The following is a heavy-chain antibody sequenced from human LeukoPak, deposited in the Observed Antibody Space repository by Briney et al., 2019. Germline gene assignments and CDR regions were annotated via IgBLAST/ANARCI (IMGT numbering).Heavy chain of an antibody. D-gene: IGHD2-15*01. Sequence: GGSLRLSCAASGFTFSSYAMSWVRQAPGKGLEWVSSISDSGGSTYYADSVKGRFTVSKDNSKNTLYLQMSSLRADDTAVCYCATPRGIVVVVAAPSFDFWGQGTLVTVSS. CDR3: ATPRGIVVVVAAPSFDF. CDR1: GFTFSSYA. V-gene: IGHV3-23*01. CDR2: ISDSGGST. J-gene: IGHJ4*02.